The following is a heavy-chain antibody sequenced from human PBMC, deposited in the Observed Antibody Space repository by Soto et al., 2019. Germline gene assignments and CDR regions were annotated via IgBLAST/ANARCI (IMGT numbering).Heavy chain of an antibody. Sequence: SETLSLTCTVPGGSISSGDYYWTWIRQPPGKGLEWIGYIYYSGSTNYNPSLSSRVTISVDTSKNQFSLKLSSVTAADTAVYYCARGSRSGGLIYWFDPWGQGTLVTVSS. CDR1: GGSISSGDYY. CDR2: IYYSGST. V-gene: IGHV4-30-4*01. CDR3: ARGSRSGGLIYWFDP. J-gene: IGHJ5*02. D-gene: IGHD2-15*01.